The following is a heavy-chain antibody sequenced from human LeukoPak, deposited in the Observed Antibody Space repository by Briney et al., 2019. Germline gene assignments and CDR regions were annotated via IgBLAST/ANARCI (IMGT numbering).Heavy chain of an antibody. V-gene: IGHV3-23*01. Sequence: PGGSLRLSCAASGFIFSSYSMSWVRQAPGKGLEWVSVITGSGGNTYYADSVKGRFTISRDDSRNTLYLQMNSLRGDDTAVYYCAKDVGKWESLHFFDYWGQGTLVTVSS. CDR1: GFIFSSYS. J-gene: IGHJ4*02. CDR2: ITGSGGNT. D-gene: IGHD1-26*01. CDR3: AKDVGKWESLHFFDY.